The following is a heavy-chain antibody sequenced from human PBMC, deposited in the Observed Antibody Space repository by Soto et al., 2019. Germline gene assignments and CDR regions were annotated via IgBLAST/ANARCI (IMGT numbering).Heavy chain of an antibody. CDR3: ARKATQYYYYGMDV. Sequence: QVQLVESGGGVVQPGRSLRLSCAASGFTFSSYGMHWVRQAPGKGLEWVAVIWYDGSNKYYADSVKGRFTISRDNSKNTLDLQMNSLRAEDTAVYYCARKATQYYYYGMDVWGQGTTVTVSS. CDR1: GFTFSSYG. CDR2: IWYDGSNK. J-gene: IGHJ6*02. V-gene: IGHV3-33*01.